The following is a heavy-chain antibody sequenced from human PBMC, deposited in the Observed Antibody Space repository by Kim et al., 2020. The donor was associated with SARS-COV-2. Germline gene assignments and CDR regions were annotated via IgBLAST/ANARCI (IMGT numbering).Heavy chain of an antibody. J-gene: IGHJ4*02. CDR2: ISGSGGST. V-gene: IGHV3-23*01. CDR3: AKETNYDFWSGYSYSAY. CDR1: GFTFSSYA. D-gene: IGHD3-3*01. Sequence: GGSLRLSCAASGFTFSSYAMSWVRQAPGKGLEWVSAISGSGGSTYYADSVKGRFTISRDNSKNTLYLQMNSLRAEDTAVYYCAKETNYDFWSGYSYSAYWGQGTLVTVSS.